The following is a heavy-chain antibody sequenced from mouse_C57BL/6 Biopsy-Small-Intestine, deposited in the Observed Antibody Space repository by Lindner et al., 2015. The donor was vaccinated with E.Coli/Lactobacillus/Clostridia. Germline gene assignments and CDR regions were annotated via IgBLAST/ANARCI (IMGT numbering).Heavy chain of an antibody. CDR3: AREKHGDGWSAP. CDR2: INPSGTST. CDR1: GYTFSTYY. V-gene: IGHV1-59*01. Sequence: SVKVSCKASGYTFSTYYFHWVRQAPGQGLEWLGVINPSGTSTTYAHELQGRVTMTRDTSTSTVYMELTSLTSDDTAVYFCAREKHGDGWSAPWGQGTLVTVSS. J-gene: IGHJ4*01. D-gene: IGHD2-3*01.